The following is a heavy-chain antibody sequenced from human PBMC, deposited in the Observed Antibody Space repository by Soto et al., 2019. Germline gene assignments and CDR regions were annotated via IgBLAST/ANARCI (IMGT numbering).Heavy chain of an antibody. Sequence: PSETLSLTCTVSGVSISSSSYYWGWIRQPPGKGLEWIGSIYYSGSTYYNPSLKSRVTISVDTCKNQFSLKLSSVTAADTAVYDCARRSYGWIDYWGQETLVTVAS. CDR3: ARRSYGWIDY. D-gene: IGHD5-18*01. CDR2: IYYSGST. V-gene: IGHV4-39*01. CDR1: GVSISSSSYY. J-gene: IGHJ4*02.